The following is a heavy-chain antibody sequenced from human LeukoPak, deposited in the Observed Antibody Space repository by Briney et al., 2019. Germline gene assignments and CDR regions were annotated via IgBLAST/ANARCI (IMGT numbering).Heavy chain of an antibody. CDR2: IYYSGST. J-gene: IGHJ4*02. Sequence: PSETLSLTCTVSGGSISSGGYYWSWIRQHPGKGLEWIGYIYYSGSTYYNPSLKSRVTISVDTSKNQFSLKLSSVTAADTAVYYCARDTISHPYYDSSGYQIWGQGTLVTVSS. V-gene: IGHV4-31*03. D-gene: IGHD3-22*01. CDR3: ARDTISHPYYDSSGYQI. CDR1: GGSISSGGYY.